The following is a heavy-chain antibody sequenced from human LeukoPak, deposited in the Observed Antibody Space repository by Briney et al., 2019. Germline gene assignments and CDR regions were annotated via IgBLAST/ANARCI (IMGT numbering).Heavy chain of an antibody. Sequence: SETLSLTCTVSGGSIISTTYYWGWIRQPPGEGLEWIGSIDYSGSTYCNPSLKSRVTISVDTSKNQFSLNLSSVTAADTAVYSCARASGSSWYERRLHAYYYYMDVWGKGTTVTVSS. CDR2: IDYSGST. CDR1: GGSIISTTYY. V-gene: IGHV4-39*07. CDR3: ARASGSSWYERRLHAYYYYMDV. D-gene: IGHD6-13*01. J-gene: IGHJ6*03.